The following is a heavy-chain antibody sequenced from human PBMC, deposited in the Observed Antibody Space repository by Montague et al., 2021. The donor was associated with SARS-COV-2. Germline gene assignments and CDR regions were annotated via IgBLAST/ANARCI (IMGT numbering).Heavy chain of an antibody. Sequence: SLRLSCAASGFIFSSYVMHWFRQAPGKGLEWVAHIWYDGCNEKYVDSVKGRITISRDNFKNTLYLQMNIRRAEDTAIYYCARGSVGGYYLDYWGQGTLVTVSS. D-gene: IGHD1-26*01. J-gene: IGHJ4*02. CDR1: GFIFSSYV. CDR2: IWYDGCNE. CDR3: ARGSVGGYYLDY. V-gene: IGHV3-33*01.